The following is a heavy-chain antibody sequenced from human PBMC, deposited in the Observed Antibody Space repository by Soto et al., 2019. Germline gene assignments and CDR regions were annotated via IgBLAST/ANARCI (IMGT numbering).Heavy chain of an antibody. CDR1: GGSVSSGSYY. CDR3: ARASVLGGCTYVYSHYYYNGMDV. J-gene: IGHJ6*02. V-gene: IGHV4-61*01. CDR2: IYYTGSP. D-gene: IGHD5-18*01. Sequence: QVQLQESGPGLVKPSETLSLTCTVSGGSVSSGSYYWSWIRQPPGKRLEGIGYIYYTGSPNYDPSLRRRVSISANRSYNQFSLKLRYVSAADTGVYYCARASVLGGCTYVYSHYYYNGMDVWGQGTTVTVSS.